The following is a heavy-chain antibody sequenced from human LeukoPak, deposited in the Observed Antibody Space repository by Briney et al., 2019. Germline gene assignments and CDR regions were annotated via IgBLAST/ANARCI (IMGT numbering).Heavy chain of an antibody. Sequence: PSETLTLTCAVHGGSFSGYYWSWIRQPPGKGLEWIGEINHSGSTNYNPSLKSRVTISVDTSKNRFSLKLSSVTAADTAVYYCARERIRWTFDYWGQGTLVTVSS. J-gene: IGHJ4*02. CDR2: INHSGST. CDR1: GGSFSGYY. V-gene: IGHV4-34*01. CDR3: ARERIRWTFDY. D-gene: IGHD1-1*01.